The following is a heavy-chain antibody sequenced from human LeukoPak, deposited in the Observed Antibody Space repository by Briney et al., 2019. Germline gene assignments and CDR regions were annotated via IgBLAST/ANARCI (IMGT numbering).Heavy chain of an antibody. CDR3: AKDLLRIAAAGTWFDY. V-gene: IGHV3-23*01. CDR2: ISGSGGST. CDR1: GFTFSSYA. Sequence: GGSLRLSCAASGFTFSSYAMSWVRQAPGKGLEWVSAISGSGGSTYYADSVKGRFTISRDNSKNTLYLQMNSLRAEGTAVYYCAKDLLRIAAAGTWFDYWGQGTLVTVSS. D-gene: IGHD6-13*01. J-gene: IGHJ4*02.